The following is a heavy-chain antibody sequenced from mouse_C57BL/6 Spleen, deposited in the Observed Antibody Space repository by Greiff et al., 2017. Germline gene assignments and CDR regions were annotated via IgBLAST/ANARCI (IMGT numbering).Heavy chain of an antibody. V-gene: IGHV14-3*01. CDR1: GFNIQNTY. Sequence: VQLQQSVAELVRPGASVKLSCTASGFNIQNTYMHWVKQRPEQGLEWIGRIDPANGNTKYAPKIQGKATITADTSSNTAYLQLSSLTSEDTAIYYCARGNYFDCWGQGTTLTVSS. J-gene: IGHJ2*01. CDR3: ARGNYFDC. CDR2: IDPANGNT.